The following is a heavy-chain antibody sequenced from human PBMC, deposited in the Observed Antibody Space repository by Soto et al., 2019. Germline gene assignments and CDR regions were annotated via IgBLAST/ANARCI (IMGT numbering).Heavy chain of an antibody. D-gene: IGHD2-15*01. CDR2: IYPGDSDT. J-gene: IGHJ6*03. V-gene: IGHV5-51*01. CDR1: GYSFTSYW. CDR3: ARRVERKGSCSGGSCYAGAKADYFYYLEV. Sequence: PGESLKISCKGSGYSFTSYWIGWVRQMPGKGLEWMGIIYPGDSDTRYSPSFQGQVTISADKSISTAYLQWSSLKASDTAMYYWARRVERKGSCSGGSCYAGAKADYFYYLEVWGKGTTVNVSS.